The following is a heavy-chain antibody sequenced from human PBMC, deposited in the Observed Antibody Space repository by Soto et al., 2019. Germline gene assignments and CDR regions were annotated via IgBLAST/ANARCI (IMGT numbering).Heavy chain of an antibody. CDR2: IYYRGTT. CDR3: TRVATAVPS. Sequence: PSESLSLTCEVSSGSLNFYDWSWIRQPPGKELEWIGNIYYRGTTNYNPSLQGRVTMSIDTSKNQFSLMLTSVTAADTAAYYGTRVATAVPSWGRGVLVTVSS. V-gene: IGHV4-59*01. D-gene: IGHD4-17*01. J-gene: IGHJ5*02. CDR1: SGSLNFYD.